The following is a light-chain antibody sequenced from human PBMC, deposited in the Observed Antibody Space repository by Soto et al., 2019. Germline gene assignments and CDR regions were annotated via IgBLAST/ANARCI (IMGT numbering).Light chain of an antibody. CDR2: GAS. V-gene: IGKV1-39*01. CDR3: QQNYSRPFT. Sequence: DIQMTQSPSSLSASVGDRVTITCRASQYISSYVTWYQQKPGKAPKILIYGASDLQRGVPSRFSGSGSGTDFTLTINSLPPEDFATDYGQQNYSRPFTFGPGTKVDIK. J-gene: IGKJ3*01. CDR1: QYISSY.